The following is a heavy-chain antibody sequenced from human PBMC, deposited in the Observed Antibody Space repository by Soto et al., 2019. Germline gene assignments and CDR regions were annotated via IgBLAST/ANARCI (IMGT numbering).Heavy chain of an antibody. J-gene: IGHJ4*02. CDR1: GFTFSSYW. CDR3: VRSGDYRSGSYWYFFDY. D-gene: IGHD3-10*01. V-gene: IGHV3-7*03. Sequence: GGSLRLSCAASGFTFSSYWMSWVRQAPGKGLEWVANIKQDGSEKYYVDSVKGRFTISRDNAKNSLYLQMNSLRAEDTALYYCVRSGDYRSGSYWYFFDYWGQGALVTVSS. CDR2: IKQDGSEK.